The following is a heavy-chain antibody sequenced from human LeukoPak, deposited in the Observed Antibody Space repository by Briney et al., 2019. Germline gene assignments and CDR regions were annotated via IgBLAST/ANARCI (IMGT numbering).Heavy chain of an antibody. J-gene: IGHJ5*02. CDR1: GYSFTSYW. V-gene: IGHV5-51*01. CDR2: IYPGDSDT. D-gene: IGHD6-13*01. Sequence: GESLLISCKGSGYSFTSYWIGWVRQMPGKGLEWMGIIYPGDSDTRYSPSFQGQVTISADKSISTAYLQWSSLKASDTAMYYCARRTVAGPPSKTNRYSYNWFDPWGQGTLVTVSS. CDR3: ARRTVAGPPSKTNRYSYNWFDP.